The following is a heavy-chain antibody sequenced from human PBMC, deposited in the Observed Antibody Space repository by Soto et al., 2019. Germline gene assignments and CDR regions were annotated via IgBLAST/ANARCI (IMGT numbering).Heavy chain of an antibody. CDR2: ISGSGGST. CDR1: GFTFSSYA. J-gene: IGHJ4*02. CDR3: AKSRACSSTSCYVKGTDY. Sequence: EVQLLESGGGLVQPGGSLRLSCAASGFTFSSYAMSWVRQDPGKGLEWVSAISGSGGSTYYADSVKGRFTISRDNSKNTLYLQMNSLRAEDTAVYYCAKSRACSSTSCYVKGTDYWGQGTLVTVSS. V-gene: IGHV3-23*01. D-gene: IGHD2-2*01.